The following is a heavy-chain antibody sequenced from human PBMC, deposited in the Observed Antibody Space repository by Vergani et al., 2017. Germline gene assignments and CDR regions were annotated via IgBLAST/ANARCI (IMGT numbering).Heavy chain of an antibody. Sequence: EVQLVESGGGLVQPGGSLRLSCAASGFTFSSYEMNWVRQAPGKGLEWVSYISSSGSTIYYADSVKGRFTISRDNAKNSLYLQMNSLRAEATAVYYCASYCSGGSCLFDYWGQGTLVTVSS. J-gene: IGHJ4*02. CDR3: ASYCSGGSCLFDY. CDR1: GFTFSSYE. D-gene: IGHD2-15*01. V-gene: IGHV3-48*03. CDR2: ISSSGSTI.